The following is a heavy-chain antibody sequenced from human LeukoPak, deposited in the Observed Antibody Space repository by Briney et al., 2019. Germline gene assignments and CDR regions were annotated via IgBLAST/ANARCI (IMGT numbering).Heavy chain of an antibody. V-gene: IGHV3-30-3*01. D-gene: IGHD6-25*01. CDR3: ARDRSSPSGDFDY. Sequence: PGGSLRLSCAASGFTFSSYAMHWVRQAPGKGLEWVAVISYDGSNKYYADSVKGRFTISRDNSKNTLYLQMNSLRAEDTAVYYCARDRSSPSGDFDYWGQGTLVTVSS. CDR1: GFTFSSYA. J-gene: IGHJ4*02. CDR2: ISYDGSNK.